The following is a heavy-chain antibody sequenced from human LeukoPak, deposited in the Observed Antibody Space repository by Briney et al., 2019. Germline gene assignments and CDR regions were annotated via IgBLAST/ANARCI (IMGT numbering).Heavy chain of an antibody. V-gene: IGHV3-21*01. CDR3: ARIGSSWLAFDP. CDR1: GFTFSSHS. CDR2: ISSSSSYI. J-gene: IGHJ5*02. D-gene: IGHD6-13*01. Sequence: GGSLRLSCAASGFTFSSHSMNWVRQAPGKGLEWVSSISSSSSYIYYADSVKGRFTISRDNAKNSLYLQMNSLRAEDTAVYYCARIGSSWLAFDPWGQGTLVTVSS.